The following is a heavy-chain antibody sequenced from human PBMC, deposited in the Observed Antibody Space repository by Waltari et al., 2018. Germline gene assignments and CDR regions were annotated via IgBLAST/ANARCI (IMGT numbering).Heavy chain of an antibody. CDR2: FVYNANT. CDR1: GDSISSTSYY. Sequence: QLHLQESGPGLVKPSETLSLTCPVSGDSISSTSYYWGWLRQPPGKGLEWIGSFVYNANTYYNPSLKSRVSISVDTSKNHFSLQLMSVTAADTAIYYCARPGRVGGGSLMALDYWGQGTLVTVSS. CDR3: ARPGRVGGGSLMALDY. V-gene: IGHV4-39*02. J-gene: IGHJ4*02. D-gene: IGHD2-15*01.